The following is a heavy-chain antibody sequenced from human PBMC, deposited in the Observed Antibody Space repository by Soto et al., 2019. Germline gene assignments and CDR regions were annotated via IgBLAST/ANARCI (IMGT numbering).Heavy chain of an antibody. D-gene: IGHD3-22*01. CDR3: AIYDSSGYQYYFDY. V-gene: IGHV1-2*02. Sequence: ASVKVSCKASGYTFTGYYMHWVLQAPGQGLERMGWINPNSGGTNYAQKFQGRVTMTRDTSISTAYMELSRLRSDDTAVYYCAIYDSSGYQYYFDYWGQGTLVTVSS. CDR2: INPNSGGT. CDR1: GYTFTGYY. J-gene: IGHJ4*02.